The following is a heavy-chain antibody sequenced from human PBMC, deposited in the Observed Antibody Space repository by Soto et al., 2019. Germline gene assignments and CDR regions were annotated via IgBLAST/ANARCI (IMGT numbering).Heavy chain of an antibody. CDR1: GFTFSGYA. J-gene: IGHJ6*02. CDR3: ARPRGLYYYYAMDV. D-gene: IGHD3-10*01. Sequence: GGSLRLSCAASGFTFSGYAMYWVRQAPGKGLEWVAVISFDGSTKYYADSVKGRFTISRDNSTNTLYLQMNSLRAEDTAVYYCARPRGLYYYYAMDVWGQGTTVTVSS. V-gene: IGHV3-30-3*01. CDR2: ISFDGSTK.